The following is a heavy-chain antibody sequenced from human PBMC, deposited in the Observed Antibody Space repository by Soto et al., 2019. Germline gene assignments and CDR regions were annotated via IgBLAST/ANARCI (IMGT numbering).Heavy chain of an antibody. D-gene: IGHD2-2*01. Sequence: EVQLVESGGGLVQPGGSLRLSCAASGFSFSYYGMNWVRQAPGKGLEWVSYISTSSSNIYYADSVNGRFTISRDNAKNSLSLQMNSLRAADTAVYYCARETSTGNYYMDVWGKGTTVTVSS. CDR1: GFSFSYYG. J-gene: IGHJ6*03. CDR3: ARETSTGNYYMDV. CDR2: ISTSSSNI. V-gene: IGHV3-48*01.